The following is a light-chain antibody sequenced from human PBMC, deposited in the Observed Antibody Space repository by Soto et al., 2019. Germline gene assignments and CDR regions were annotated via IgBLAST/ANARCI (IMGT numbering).Light chain of an antibody. CDR3: QSYDSSLTTFV. CDR2: GDN. Sequence: QSVLTHPPSVSGAPGHRVAISCTGSSSNIGAEYDVHWYQQLPGTAPKRLIYGDNNRPSGVPDRFSGSKSGTSASLAITGLQPEDEADYYCQSYDSSLTTFVFGTGTKVTVL. V-gene: IGLV1-40*01. J-gene: IGLJ1*01. CDR1: SSNIGAEYD.